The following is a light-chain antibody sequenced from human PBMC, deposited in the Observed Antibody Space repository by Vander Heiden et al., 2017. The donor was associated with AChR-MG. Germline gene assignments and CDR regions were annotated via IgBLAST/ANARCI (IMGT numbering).Light chain of an antibody. CDR3: SSYTSNYPVV. Sequence: QSALTQPASVSGSPGQSITISCSGTSSDVGGYDYVSWYQQHPGKAPKLMMYDVGKRPSGVSDRVSGSTSGNTASLTISGLQAEDEADYDCSSYTSNYPVVFGGGTKLTVL. CDR1: SSDVGGYDY. V-gene: IGLV2-14*03. J-gene: IGLJ3*02. CDR2: DVG.